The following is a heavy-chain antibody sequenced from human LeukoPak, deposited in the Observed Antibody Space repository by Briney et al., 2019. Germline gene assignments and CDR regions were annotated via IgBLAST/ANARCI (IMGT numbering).Heavy chain of an antibody. J-gene: IGHJ4*02. CDR2: IYYSGST. CDR1: GGSISSGDYY. Sequence: SQTLSLTCTVSGGSISSGDYYWSWIRQPPGKGLEWIGSIYYSGSTYYNPSLKSRVTISVDTSKNQFSLKLSSVTAADTAVYYCARDRRLGREPNFDYWGQGTLVTVSS. D-gene: IGHD3-16*01. V-gene: IGHV4-39*07. CDR3: ARDRRLGREPNFDY.